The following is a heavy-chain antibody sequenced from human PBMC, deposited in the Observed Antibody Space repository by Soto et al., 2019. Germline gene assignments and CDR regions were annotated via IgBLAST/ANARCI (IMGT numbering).Heavy chain of an antibody. CDR3: AKDGSGYGDYAKYFDY. D-gene: IGHD4-17*01. V-gene: IGHV3-23*01. CDR2: ISGSGGST. CDR1: GFTFSSYA. J-gene: IGHJ4*02. Sequence: EVQLLESGGGLVQPGGSLRLSCAASGFTFSSYAMSVVRQAPGKGLEWVSAISGSGGSTYYADSVKGRFTISRDNSKNTLYLQMNSLRAEDTAVYYCAKDGSGYGDYAKYFDYWGQGTLVTVSS.